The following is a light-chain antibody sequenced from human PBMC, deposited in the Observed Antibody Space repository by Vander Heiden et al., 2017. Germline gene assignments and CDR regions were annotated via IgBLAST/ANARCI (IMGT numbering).Light chain of an antibody. CDR1: SGHRSYA. V-gene: IGLV4-69*02. CDR2: LNSDGSH. Sequence: QLVLTQSPSVSASLGASVKLTCTLSSGHRSYAIAWHQQQPEKGPRYLMKLNSDGSHSKGDGIPDRFSGSSSGAERYLTISSLQSEDEADYYCQTWGTGTQGVVFGGGTKLTVL. J-gene: IGLJ2*01. CDR3: QTWGTGTQGVV.